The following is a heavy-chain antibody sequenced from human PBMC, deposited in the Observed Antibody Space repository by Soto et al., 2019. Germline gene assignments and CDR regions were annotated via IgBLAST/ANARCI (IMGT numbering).Heavy chain of an antibody. V-gene: IGHV1-69*13. D-gene: IGHD2-15*01. CDR2: IIPIFGTA. CDR3: ARSIVVVVAEYYYGMDV. J-gene: IGHJ6*02. Sequence: SVKVSCKASGGTFSSYAISWVRQAPGQGLEWMGGIIPIFGTANYAQKFQGRVTITADESTSTAYMELSSLRSEDTAVYYCARSIVVVVAEYYYGMDVWGQGTTVTVSS. CDR1: GGTFSSYA.